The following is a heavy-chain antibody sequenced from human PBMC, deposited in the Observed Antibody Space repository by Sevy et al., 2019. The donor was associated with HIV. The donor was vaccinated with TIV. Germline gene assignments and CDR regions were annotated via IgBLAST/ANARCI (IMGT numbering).Heavy chain of an antibody. Sequence: ASVKVSCKASGYTFSSYGISWVRQAPGQGLEWMGWIIDYNGYTNYAHKFQGRVTMSTETSTRTAYMELRSLRSDDTAVDFCAREGYYYRSGTYRPPNYYGMDVWGQGTAVTVSS. V-gene: IGHV1-18*01. CDR1: GYTFSSYG. CDR3: AREGYYYRSGTYRPPNYYGMDV. J-gene: IGHJ6*02. CDR2: IIDYNGYT. D-gene: IGHD3-10*01.